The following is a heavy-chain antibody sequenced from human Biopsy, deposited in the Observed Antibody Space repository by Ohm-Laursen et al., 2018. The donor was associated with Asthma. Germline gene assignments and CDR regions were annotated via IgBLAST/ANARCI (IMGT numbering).Heavy chain of an antibody. CDR2: IYWDDYN. V-gene: IGHV2-5*02. Sequence: TQTLTLTGSLSGFSLRTPGVGVGWIRQSPGKALEWLALIYWDDYNLFRPSLKRRLTITKDPSKNQVVLTMTKMDPVDSGTYYCALSQDSGFDDHSPSWFDPWGQGTLVTVSS. J-gene: IGHJ5*02. CDR3: ALSQDSGFDDHSPSWFDP. D-gene: IGHD3-9*01. CDR1: GFSLRTPGVG.